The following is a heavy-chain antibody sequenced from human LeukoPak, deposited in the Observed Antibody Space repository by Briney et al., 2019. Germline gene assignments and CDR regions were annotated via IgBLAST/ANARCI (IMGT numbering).Heavy chain of an antibody. V-gene: IGHV3-48*03. J-gene: IGHJ4*02. CDR1: GFTFSSYE. CDR2: ISSSGSTI. D-gene: IGHD1-20*01. Sequence: GGSLRLSCAASGFTFSSYEMNWVRQAPGKGLEWVSYISSSGSTIYYADSVKGRFTISRDNAKNSLYLQMNSLRVEDTAVYYCARGPRITGTLMDWGQGTLVTVSS. CDR3: ARGPRITGTLMD.